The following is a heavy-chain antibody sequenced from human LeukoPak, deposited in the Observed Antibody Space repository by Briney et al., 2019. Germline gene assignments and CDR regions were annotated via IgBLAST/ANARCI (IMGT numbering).Heavy chain of an antibody. CDR2: INHSGST. CDR1: GGSFSGYY. Sequence: SETLSLTCAVYGGSFSGYYWSWIRQPPGKGLEWIGEINHSGSTNYNPSLKSRVTISVDTSMNQFSLKLSSVTAADTAVYYCARGGYTIFGVAPDYWGQGTLVTVSS. D-gene: IGHD3-3*01. V-gene: IGHV4-34*01. CDR3: ARGGYTIFGVAPDY. J-gene: IGHJ4*02.